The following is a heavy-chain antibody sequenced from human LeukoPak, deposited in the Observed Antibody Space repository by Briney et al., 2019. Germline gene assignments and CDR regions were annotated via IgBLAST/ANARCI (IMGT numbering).Heavy chain of an antibody. V-gene: IGHV3-33*01. Sequence: GRSLRLSCAASGFTFSSYGMHWVRQAPGKGLEWVAVIWYDGSNKYYADSVKGRFTISRDNSKNTLYLQMNSLRAEDTAVYYCARVQRTGYYYYYGMDDWGKGTTVTVSS. CDR1: GFTFSSYG. J-gene: IGHJ6*04. D-gene: IGHD1-1*01. CDR3: ARVQRTGYYYYYGMDD. CDR2: IWYDGSNK.